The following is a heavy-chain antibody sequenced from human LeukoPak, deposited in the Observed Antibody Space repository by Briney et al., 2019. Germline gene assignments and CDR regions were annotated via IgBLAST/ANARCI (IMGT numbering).Heavy chain of an antibody. CDR3: ATIQRDHAFDI. CDR1: GGSISSYY. CDR2: INQSGGA. D-gene: IGHD6-25*01. V-gene: IGHV4-34*01. Sequence: PSETLSLTCTVSGGSISSYYWSWIRQPPGKRLEWIGEINQSGGANYNPSLGSRVSILVDTSKNQFSLKLSSMTAADTAVYFCATIQRDHAFDIWGQGTMVTVSS. J-gene: IGHJ3*02.